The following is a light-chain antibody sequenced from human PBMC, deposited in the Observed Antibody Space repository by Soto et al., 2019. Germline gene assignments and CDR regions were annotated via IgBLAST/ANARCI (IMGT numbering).Light chain of an antibody. Sequence: QSALTQPASVSGSPGQSITISCTGTSSDVGGYNYVSWYQQNPGKAPKLMIYDVSNRPSGVSSRFSGSKSGNTASLSISGLQPEDEADYYCSSYTISSTVVFGGGTKVTVL. J-gene: IGLJ2*01. CDR2: DVS. CDR3: SSYTISSTVV. V-gene: IGLV2-14*01. CDR1: SSDVGGYNY.